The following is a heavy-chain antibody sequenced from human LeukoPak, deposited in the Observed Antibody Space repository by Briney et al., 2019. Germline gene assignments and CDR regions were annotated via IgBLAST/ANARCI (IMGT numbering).Heavy chain of an antibody. V-gene: IGHV3-7*01. CDR1: GFTFSTYS. J-gene: IGHJ5*02. D-gene: IGHD3-3*02. CDR2: IKQDGSEK. CDR3: AKPTHFNWFDP. Sequence: GGSLRLSCAASGFTFSTYSMNWVRQAPGKGLEWVANIKQDGSEKYYVDSVKGRFTISRDNAKNSLYLQMNSLRAEDTAVYYCAKPTHFNWFDPWGQGTLVTVSS.